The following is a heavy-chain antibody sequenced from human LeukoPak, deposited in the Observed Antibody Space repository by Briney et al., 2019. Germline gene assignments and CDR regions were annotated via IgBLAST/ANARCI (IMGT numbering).Heavy chain of an antibody. Sequence: PGGSLRLTCAASGFTFSSYWMHWVRQAPGKGLVWISRTNNDGSSTSYADSVKGRFTISRDNAKNTLYLQMNSLRAEDTAVYYCATWYYYDSSAYYLSYWGQGTLVTVSS. CDR3: ATWYYYDSSAYYLSY. J-gene: IGHJ4*02. CDR1: GFTFSSYW. D-gene: IGHD3-22*01. CDR2: TNNDGSST. V-gene: IGHV3-74*01.